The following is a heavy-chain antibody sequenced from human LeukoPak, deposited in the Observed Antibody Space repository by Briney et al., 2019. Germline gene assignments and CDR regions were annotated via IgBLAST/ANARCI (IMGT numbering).Heavy chain of an antibody. Sequence: ASVKVSCKASGYTFSNYGISWVRQAPGQGLEWMGWIAVYNANTNYAQNLQDRVTMTTDTATRTAYMELGSLRSDDTAMYDCARDFAGLFDYWGQGALVTVSS. CDR3: ARDFAGLFDY. J-gene: IGHJ4*02. D-gene: IGHD2-21*01. CDR2: IAVYNANT. CDR1: GYTFSNYG. V-gene: IGHV1-18*01.